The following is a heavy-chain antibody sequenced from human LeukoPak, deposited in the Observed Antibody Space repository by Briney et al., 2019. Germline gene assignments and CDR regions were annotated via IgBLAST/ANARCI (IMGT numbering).Heavy chain of an antibody. CDR2: ISGSGGST. D-gene: IGHD2-8*02. J-gene: IGHJ4*02. CDR1: GFTFSSYA. CDR3: ATYRQVLLPFES. V-gene: IGHV3-23*01. Sequence: GGSLRLSCAASGFTFSSYAMSWVRQAPGKGLEWVSAISGSGGSTYYADSVKGRFTISRDNSKSTMSLQMNSLRAEDTAIYYCATYRQVLLPFESWGQGTLVTVSS.